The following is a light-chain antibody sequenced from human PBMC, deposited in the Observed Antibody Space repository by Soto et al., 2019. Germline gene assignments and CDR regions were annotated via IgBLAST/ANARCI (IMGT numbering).Light chain of an antibody. J-gene: IGKJ5*01. CDR3: QKYNSALT. CDR1: QDISNY. CDR2: SAS. V-gene: IGKV1-27*01. Sequence: DIQMTQSPSSLSASVGDRITITCRASQDISNYLAWYQQKPGKVPKLPIYSASTLQSGVPSRFSGSGSGTDFTLTISSLQPEDVATYFCQKYNSALTFGQGTRLEIK.